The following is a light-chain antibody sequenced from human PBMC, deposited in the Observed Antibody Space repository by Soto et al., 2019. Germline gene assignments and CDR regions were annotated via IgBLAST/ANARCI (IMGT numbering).Light chain of an antibody. V-gene: IGKV1-5*03. CDR3: QQYNSYPLT. Sequence: DIQMTQSPSTLSASIGDRVTITCRASQSISTWLAWYQQNPGKAPKLLIYKASSLESGVPSRFIGSGSGTEFSLTISSLQPDDFANYYCQQYNSYPLTFGGGTKVEIK. CDR1: QSISTW. J-gene: IGKJ4*01. CDR2: KAS.